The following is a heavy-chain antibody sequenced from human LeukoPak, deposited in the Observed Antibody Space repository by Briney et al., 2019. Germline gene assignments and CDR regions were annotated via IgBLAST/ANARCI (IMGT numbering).Heavy chain of an antibody. CDR3: ARDPLHYDSSGYGFDY. Sequence: SETLSLTCTVSGGSISSSSYYWGWIRQPPGKGLEWIGSIYYSGSTYYNPSLKSRVTISVDTSKNQFSLKLSSVTAADTAVYYCARDPLHYDSSGYGFDYWGQGTLVTVSS. J-gene: IGHJ4*02. D-gene: IGHD3-22*01. CDR1: GGSISSSSYY. CDR2: IYYSGST. V-gene: IGHV4-39*07.